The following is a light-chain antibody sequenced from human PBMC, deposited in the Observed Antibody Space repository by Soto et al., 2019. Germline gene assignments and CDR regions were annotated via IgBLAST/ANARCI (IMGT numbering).Light chain of an antibody. Sequence: DIQTTQSPSSLSASVGDRVTITCRASQSITNYLNWYQQKPGKAPKLLIYAASSLQSGVPSRFSGSESGTDFTLSISSLQPEDFATYYCQQSYSTPWTFGQGTKVEIK. CDR1: QSITNY. J-gene: IGKJ1*01. CDR2: AAS. V-gene: IGKV1-39*01. CDR3: QQSYSTPWT.